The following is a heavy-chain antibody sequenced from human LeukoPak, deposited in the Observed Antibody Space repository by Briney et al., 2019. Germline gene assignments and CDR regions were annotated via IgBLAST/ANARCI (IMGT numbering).Heavy chain of an antibody. Sequence: GGSLRLSCAASGFTFSSYSMNWVRQAPGKGLEWVSSISSSSSYIYYADSVKGRFTISRDNAKNSLYLQMNSLRAEDTAVYYCARGKSIVVVPAANHWGQGTLVTVSS. CDR3: ARGKSIVVVPAANH. D-gene: IGHD2-2*01. CDR1: GFTFSSYS. J-gene: IGHJ5*02. V-gene: IGHV3-21*01. CDR2: ISSSSSYI.